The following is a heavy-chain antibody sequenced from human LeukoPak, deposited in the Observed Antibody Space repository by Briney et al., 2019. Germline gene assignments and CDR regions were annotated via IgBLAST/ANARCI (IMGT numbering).Heavy chain of an antibody. V-gene: IGHV3-21*01. J-gene: IGHJ4*02. CDR2: ITGSGSAI. CDR3: ARDWKYKVDY. CDR1: GFTFSTYS. D-gene: IGHD1-7*01. Sequence: GGSLRLSCAASGFTFSTYSMNWVRQAPGKGLEWVSSITGSGSAIYYADSVKGRFTISRDNAKNSLYLQMNSLRAEDTAVYYCARDWKYKVDYWGQGTLVTVSS.